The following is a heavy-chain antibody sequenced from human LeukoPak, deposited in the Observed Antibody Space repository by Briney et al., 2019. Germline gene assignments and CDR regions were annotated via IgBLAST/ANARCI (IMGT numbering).Heavy chain of an antibody. CDR1: GFTFNDYY. CDR3: ARVAVRPPNDAFDI. CDR2: IYSGDI. D-gene: IGHD3-10*01. V-gene: IGHV3-11*04. J-gene: IGHJ3*02. Sequence: SGGSLRLSCAASGFTFNDYYMSWMRQAPGKGLEWVSTIYSGDIKYADSVRGRFTISRDNAKNSLYLQMNSLRAEDTAVYYCARVAVRPPNDAFDIWGQGTMVTVSS.